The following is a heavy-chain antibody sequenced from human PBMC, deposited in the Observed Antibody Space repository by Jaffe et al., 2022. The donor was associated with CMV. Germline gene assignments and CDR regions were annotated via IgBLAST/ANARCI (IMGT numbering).Heavy chain of an antibody. CDR3: AKYSTRDWNGPLES. D-gene: IGHD1-1*01. V-gene: IGHV3-23*01. CDR1: GFTFRSEA. Sequence: EVQLLESGGGLVQPGGSLRLSCAASGFTFRSEAMSWVRQAPGKGLEWVSLISGSGGTTYYADSVKGRFTVSRDNSKNTLFLQVNSLRAEDTAIYYCAKYSTRDWNGPLESWGQGTLVTVSS. CDR2: ISGSGGTT. J-gene: IGHJ4*02.